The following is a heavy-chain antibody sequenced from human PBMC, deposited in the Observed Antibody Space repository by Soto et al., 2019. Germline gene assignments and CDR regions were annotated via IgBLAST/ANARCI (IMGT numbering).Heavy chain of an antibody. CDR1: GFTFSSFA. CDR2: ISSNGGST. D-gene: IGHD1-26*01. Sequence: PGRSLRLSCSAAGFTFSSFAMHWVRQAPGKGLEYVSAISSNGGSTYYADSVKGRFTISRDNSKNTLYLQMSSLRAEDTAVYYCVKVGATSDFDYWGQGTLVTVSS. V-gene: IGHV3-64D*06. J-gene: IGHJ4*02. CDR3: VKVGATSDFDY.